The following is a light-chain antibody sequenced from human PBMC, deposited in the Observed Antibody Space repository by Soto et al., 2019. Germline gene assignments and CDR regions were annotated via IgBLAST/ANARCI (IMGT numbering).Light chain of an antibody. J-gene: IGKJ1*01. V-gene: IGKV1-39*01. CDR1: QTIDNY. CDR2: AAS. CDR3: QQSYIAPWA. Sequence: DIQMTQSPASLSASVGDRVIITCRASQTIDNYLHWYQQKPGETPNLLLSAASTLQQGVPSRFSVCGSGTDFTLTISSLQPEDSAIYYCQQSYIAPWAFGQGTKVEV.